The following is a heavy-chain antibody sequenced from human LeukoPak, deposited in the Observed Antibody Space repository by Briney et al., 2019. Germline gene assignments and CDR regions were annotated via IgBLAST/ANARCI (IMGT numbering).Heavy chain of an antibody. CDR3: ARSEIAVAGNYMDV. D-gene: IGHD6-19*01. CDR2: MNPNSGNT. CDR1: GYTFTSYD. V-gene: IGHV1-8*03. J-gene: IGHJ6*03. Sequence: ASVKVSCKASGYTFTSYDINWVRQATGQGLEWIGWMNPNSGNTGYAQKFQGRVTITRNTSISTAYMELSSLRSEDTAVYYGARSEIAVAGNYMDVWGKGTTVTVSS.